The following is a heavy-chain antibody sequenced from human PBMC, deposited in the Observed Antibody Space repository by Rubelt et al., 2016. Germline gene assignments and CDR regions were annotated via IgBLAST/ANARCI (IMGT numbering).Heavy chain of an antibody. J-gene: IGHJ3*02. CDR1: GYSFTSYW. D-gene: IGHD2-15*01. CDR3: ARDRGGDCSGGSGGAFDI. V-gene: IGHV5-10-1*01. Sequence: EVQLVQSGAEVKKPGESLRISCKGSGYSFTSYWISWVRQMPGKGLEWMGRIDPSDSYTNYSPSFQGHATTSADKSISTPFLQRSSLMASDDARDYCARDRGGDCSGGSGGAFDIWGQGTMVTVSS. CDR2: IDPSDSYT.